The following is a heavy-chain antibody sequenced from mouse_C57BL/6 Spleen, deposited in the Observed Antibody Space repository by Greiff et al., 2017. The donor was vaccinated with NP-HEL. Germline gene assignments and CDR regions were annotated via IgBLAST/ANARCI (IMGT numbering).Heavy chain of an antibody. CDR2: IHPSDSDT. Sequence: QVQLQQPGAELVKPGASVKVSCKASGYTFTSYWMHWVKQRPGQGLEWIGRIHPSDSDTNYTPKFKGKATLPVDQSSSTAYLQLSSLTSEDSAVYYCARWYYGSSPGFAYWGQGTLVTVSA. V-gene: IGHV1-74*01. CDR1: GYTFTSYW. D-gene: IGHD1-1*01. J-gene: IGHJ3*01. CDR3: ARWYYGSSPGFAY.